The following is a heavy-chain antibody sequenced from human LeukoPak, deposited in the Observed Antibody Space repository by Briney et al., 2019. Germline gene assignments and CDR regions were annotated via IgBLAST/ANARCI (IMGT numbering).Heavy chain of an antibody. CDR2: ISSSSSTI. V-gene: IGHV3-48*02. Sequence: GGSLRLSCATSGFTFSTYSMNWVRQAPGKGLEWVSYISSSSSTIYYADSVKGRFTISRDNAKNSLYLQMNSLRDEDTAVYYCARDGMVRGVIIWDAFDIWGQGTMVTVSS. J-gene: IGHJ3*02. CDR3: ARDGMVRGVIIWDAFDI. CDR1: GFTFSTYS. D-gene: IGHD3-10*01.